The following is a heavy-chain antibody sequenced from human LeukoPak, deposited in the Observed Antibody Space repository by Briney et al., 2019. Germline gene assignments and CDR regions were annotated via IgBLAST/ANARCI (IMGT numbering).Heavy chain of an antibody. CDR3: ARGVTARGFYYMDI. D-gene: IGHD2-21*02. CDR2: INTHSGGT. CDR1: GYTFTGYY. J-gene: IGHJ6*03. V-gene: IGHV1-2*02. Sequence: GASVKVSCKASGYTFTGYYIQWVRQAPGQGLEWMGWINTHSGGTNYAQEFQGRVTMTRDTSISTAYMELSSLRPDDTAVYSCARGVTARGFYYMDIWGNGTTVTISS.